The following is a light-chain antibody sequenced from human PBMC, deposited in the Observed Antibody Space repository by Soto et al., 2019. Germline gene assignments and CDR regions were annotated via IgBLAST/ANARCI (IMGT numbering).Light chain of an antibody. CDR3: AAWDDSLNEYV. Sequence: QSVLTQAPSVSGTPGQRVTITCSGSSSNIGRNSVNWYQHLPGTAPKLLTHGNNHRPSGVPDRFSGSKSGTSASLAISGLQPEDEADYCCAAWDDSLNEYVFGAGTKVTAL. CDR2: GNN. V-gene: IGLV1-44*01. J-gene: IGLJ1*01. CDR1: SSNIGRNS.